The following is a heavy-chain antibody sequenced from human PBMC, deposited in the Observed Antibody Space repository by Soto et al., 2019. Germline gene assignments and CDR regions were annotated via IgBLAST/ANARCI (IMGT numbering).Heavy chain of an antibody. J-gene: IGHJ6*02. Sequence: SGKVSRNASGGTFSSYAISWVRQVPGQGLEWRGGIIPIFGTANYAQKFQGRVTITADESTSTAYMELSSLRAEDTAVYYCARSYPRRVHVPSSYYYYGMDVWGQGTTVTVSS. CDR1: GGTFSSYA. D-gene: IGHD1-26*01. V-gene: IGHV1-69*13. CDR2: IIPIFGTA. CDR3: ARSYPRRVHVPSSYYYYGMDV.